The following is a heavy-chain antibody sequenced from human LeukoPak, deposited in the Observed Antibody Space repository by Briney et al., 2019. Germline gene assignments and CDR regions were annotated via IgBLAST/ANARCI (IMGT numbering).Heavy chain of an antibody. V-gene: IGHV4-4*09. CDR3: ARQPMNEYSSSGFDY. J-gene: IGHJ4*02. CDR1: GGSISSYY. Sequence: SETLSLTCTVSGGSISSYYWSWIRQPPGKGLEWIGYIYTSGGTNYNPSLKSRVTISVDTSKNQFSLKLSSVTAADTAVYYCARQPMNEYSSSGFDYWGQGTLVTVSS. CDR2: IYTSGGT. D-gene: IGHD6-6*01.